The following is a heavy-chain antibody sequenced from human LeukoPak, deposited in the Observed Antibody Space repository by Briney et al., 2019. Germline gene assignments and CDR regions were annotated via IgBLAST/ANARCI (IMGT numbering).Heavy chain of an antibody. CDR3: ARSLYYDILTGYYRGGDY. V-gene: IGHV3-7*01. Sequence: GGSLRLSCAASGFTFSSYWMSWVRQAPGKGLEWVANIKQDGSEKYYVDSVKGRFTISRDNAKNSLYPQMNSLRAEDTAGYYCARSLYYDILTGYYRGGDYWGQGTLVTVSS. CDR2: IKQDGSEK. CDR1: GFTFSSYW. J-gene: IGHJ4*02. D-gene: IGHD3-9*01.